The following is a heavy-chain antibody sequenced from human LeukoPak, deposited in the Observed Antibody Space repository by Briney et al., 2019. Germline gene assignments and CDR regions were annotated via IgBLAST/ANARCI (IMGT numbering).Heavy chain of an antibody. J-gene: IGHJ4*02. CDR1: GGSLSSSNW. Sequence: SETLSLTCAVSGGSLSSSNWWSWVRQPPGKGLEWIGEMYHTWRPNSPPPLKSRVTISVDRSKNHFYLKLTSVTAGDTAMYYCARDPSSGSDLADYWGQGTLVTVSS. V-gene: IGHV4-4*02. CDR2: MYHTWRP. CDR3: ARDPSSGSDLADY. D-gene: IGHD5-12*01.